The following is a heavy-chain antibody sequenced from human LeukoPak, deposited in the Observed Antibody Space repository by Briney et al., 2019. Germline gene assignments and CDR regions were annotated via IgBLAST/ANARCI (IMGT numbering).Heavy chain of an antibody. D-gene: IGHD5-24*01. J-gene: IGHJ6*03. CDR1: GGSISSSY. CDR3: ARERPVRDGYFYYYYMDV. Sequence: PSETLSLTCTVSGGSISSSYWSWIRQPPGKGLEWIGYIDYSGSTNNNPSLKSRVTISVDTSNNQLSLKLTSVTAADTAVYYCARERPVRDGYFYYYYMDVWGKGTTVTISS. V-gene: IGHV4-59*01. CDR2: IDYSGST.